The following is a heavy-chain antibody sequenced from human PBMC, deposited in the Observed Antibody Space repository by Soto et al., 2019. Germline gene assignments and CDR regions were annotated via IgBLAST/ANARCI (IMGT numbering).Heavy chain of an antibody. CDR3: AKDGPRRHSGYFVEY. CDR1: GFTFSTYA. CDR2: VSASGLNT. Sequence: EVQLLESGGKLVQPGGSLTLSCAASGFTFSTYAMAWVRQAPGKGLEWVSGVSASGLNTDYADPVKGRFYISRDNSKNTVSLQMNGLRAEDTALRDRAKDGPRRHSGYFVEYWGEGTAVTVSS. D-gene: IGHD1-1*01. J-gene: IGHJ4*02. V-gene: IGHV3-23*01.